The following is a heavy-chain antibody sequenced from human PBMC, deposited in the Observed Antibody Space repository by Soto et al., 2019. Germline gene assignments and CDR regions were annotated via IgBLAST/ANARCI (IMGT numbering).Heavy chain of an antibody. CDR1: GGTFSNYA. V-gene: IGHV1-69*01. Sequence: QVQLVQSGAEVKKPGSSVKVSCKASGGTFSNYAISWVRQAPGQGLEWMGGIIPIFGTANYAQKFQGRVTINADESTTTAYMELSSLKSEDTAVYYCARGGKALGFYYGMDVWGQGTTVTVSS. D-gene: IGHD3-16*01. J-gene: IGHJ6*02. CDR2: IIPIFGTA. CDR3: ARGGKALGFYYGMDV.